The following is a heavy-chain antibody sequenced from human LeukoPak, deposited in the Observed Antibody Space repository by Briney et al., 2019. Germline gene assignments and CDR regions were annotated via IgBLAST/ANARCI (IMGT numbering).Heavy chain of an antibody. CDR3: ARRRRDSSGWSSEYYFDY. CDR2: ISAYNGNT. Sequence: ASVKVSCKASGYTFTSYGISWVRRAPGQGLEWMGWISAYNGNTNYAQKLQGRVTMTTDTSTSTAYMELRSLRSDDTAVYYCARRRRDSSGWSSEYYFDYWGQGTLVTVSS. J-gene: IGHJ4*02. D-gene: IGHD6-19*01. V-gene: IGHV1-18*01. CDR1: GYTFTSYG.